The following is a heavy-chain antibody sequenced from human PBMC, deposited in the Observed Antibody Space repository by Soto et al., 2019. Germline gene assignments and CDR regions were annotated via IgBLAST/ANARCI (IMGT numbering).Heavy chain of an antibody. D-gene: IGHD3-22*01. CDR2: IKSRVDGGTT. J-gene: IGHJ5*02. Sequence: EVQLVESGGGLVKPGGSLRLSCAASGFSFSHAWMSWVRQVPGKGLEWVGRIKSRVDGGTTDYAAPVQGRFVISRDDSKNTLYLHMNSLKTEDTAIYYCITVPWKVVVVTWGQGTLVTVSS. CDR3: ITVPWKVVVVT. V-gene: IGHV3-15*01. CDR1: GFSFSHAW.